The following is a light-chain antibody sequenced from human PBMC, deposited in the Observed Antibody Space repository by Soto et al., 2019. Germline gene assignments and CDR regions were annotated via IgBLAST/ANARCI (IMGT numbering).Light chain of an antibody. CDR1: QSTSSW. CDR2: DAS. Sequence: DMQLTQSPSTVSASVGDRVTITCRASQSTSSWLAWYQQKPGKAPKLLIYDASNLESGVPSRFSGSGSGTEFTLTISGLQPDDFATYYFQHYNSYSRTFGQGTKVEI. J-gene: IGKJ1*01. CDR3: QHYNSYSRT. V-gene: IGKV1-5*01.